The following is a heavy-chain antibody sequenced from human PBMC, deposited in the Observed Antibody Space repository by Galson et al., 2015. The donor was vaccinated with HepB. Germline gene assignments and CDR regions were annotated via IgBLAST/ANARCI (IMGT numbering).Heavy chain of an antibody. J-gene: IGHJ3*01. V-gene: IGHV3-30-3*01. CDR1: GFTFSNYA. Sequence: SLRLSCAASGFTFSNYAMHWVRQAPGKGLEWVAVISSDGSNKYYADSVKGRFTISRDNAKNTLYVQMNSLRAEDTAVYYCARDRSCSNGVCKPAAFDVWGQGTMVTVSS. D-gene: IGHD2-8*01. CDR2: ISSDGSNK. CDR3: ARDRSCSNGVCKPAAFDV.